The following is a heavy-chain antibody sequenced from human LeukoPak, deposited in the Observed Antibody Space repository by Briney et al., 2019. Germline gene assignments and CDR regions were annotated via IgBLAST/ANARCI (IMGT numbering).Heavy chain of an antibody. V-gene: IGHV3-23*01. D-gene: IGHD2-21*02. CDR2: IGISDNT. J-gene: IGHJ5*02. CDR1: GFTFSNYA. Sequence: GGSLRLSCAASGFTFSNYAMTWVRQAPGRGLEWVSIIGISDNTYYADSVKGRFTISRDSSKNTLYLQMNSLGAEDTALYYCARKTATQNFDPWGQGTLVTVSS. CDR3: ARKTATQNFDP.